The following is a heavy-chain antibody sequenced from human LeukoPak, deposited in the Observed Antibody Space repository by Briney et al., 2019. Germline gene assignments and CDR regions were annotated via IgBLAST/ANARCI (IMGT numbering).Heavy chain of an antibody. CDR2: ISSSSSYI. Sequence: KTGGSLRLSCAASGFTFSDSGMNWVRQAPGKGLEWVSSISSSSSYIYYADSVKGRFTISRDDAKNSLYLQMNNLRAEDTALYYCAKDIEGYSSSCFHARGQGTLVTVSS. D-gene: IGHD6-13*01. CDR3: AKDIEGYSSSCFHA. CDR1: GFTFSDSG. V-gene: IGHV3-21*04. J-gene: IGHJ4*02.